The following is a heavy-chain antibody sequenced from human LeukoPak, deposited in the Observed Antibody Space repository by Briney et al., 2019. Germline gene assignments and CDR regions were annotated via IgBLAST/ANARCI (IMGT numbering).Heavy chain of an antibody. V-gene: IGHV4-34*01. CDR3: ARRGLRFLESVKYSWFDP. J-gene: IGHJ5*02. D-gene: IGHD3-3*01. CDR1: GGSFSGYY. Sequence: SETLSLTCAVYGGSFSGYYWTWIRQPPGKGLEWIGEVNHSGSTTYNPSLKSRVTKSVDTSKSQFSLKLSSVTAADTAIYFCARRGLRFLESVKYSWFDPWGQGTLVTVSS. CDR2: VNHSGST.